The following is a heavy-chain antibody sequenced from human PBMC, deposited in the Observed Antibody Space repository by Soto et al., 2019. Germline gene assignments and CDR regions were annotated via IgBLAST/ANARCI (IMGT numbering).Heavy chain of an antibody. J-gene: IGHJ4*02. CDR2: IYYSGST. CDR1: GGSISSGDYY. CDR3: ARDLGQQLGIDY. V-gene: IGHV4-30-4*01. D-gene: IGHD6-13*01. Sequence: PSETLSLTCTVSGGSISSGDYYWSWIRQPPGKGLEWIGYIYYSGSTYYNPSLKSRVTISVDRSKNQFSLKLSSVTAADTAVYYCARDLGQQLGIDYWGQGTLVTVSS.